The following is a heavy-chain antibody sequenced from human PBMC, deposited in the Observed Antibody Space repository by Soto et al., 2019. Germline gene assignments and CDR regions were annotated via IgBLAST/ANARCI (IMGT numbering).Heavy chain of an antibody. CDR2: MNPNSGGR. Sequence: QVQLVQSGAEVKKPGASVKVSCQASGYTFTTYDINWVRQATGQELEWMGWMNPNSGGRGYAQKFQGRVSMTRDTSISTAYMELSSLRSEDTAIYYCARTDGDLDVWGQGTTVTVSS. V-gene: IGHV1-8*01. CDR3: ARTDGDLDV. CDR1: GYTFTTYD. J-gene: IGHJ6*02. D-gene: IGHD4-17*01.